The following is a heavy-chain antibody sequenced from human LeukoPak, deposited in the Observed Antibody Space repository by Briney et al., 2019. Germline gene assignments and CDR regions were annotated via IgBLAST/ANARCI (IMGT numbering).Heavy chain of an antibody. V-gene: IGHV4-34*01. CDR1: GGSYSGYY. CDR2: INHSGST. CDR3: ARNWNGPDY. D-gene: IGHD1-1*01. Sequence: SETLSLTCAVYGGSYSGYYWSWIRQPPGKGLEWIGEINHSGSTNYNPSLKSRVTISVDTSKNQFSLKLSSVTAADTAVYYCARNWNGPDYWGQGTLVTVSS. J-gene: IGHJ4*02.